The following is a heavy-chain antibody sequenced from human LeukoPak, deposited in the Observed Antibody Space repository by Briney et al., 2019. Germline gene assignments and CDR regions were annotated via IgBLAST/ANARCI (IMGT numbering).Heavy chain of an antibody. Sequence: SETLSLTCTVSSGSISSYYWSWIRQPAGKGLEWIGRISTSGSTNYKPSLKSRVTMSVDTSKNQFSLKLSSVTAADTAAYYCAGGYGSGSYHDYWGQGTLVTVSS. CDR3: AGGYGSGSYHDY. CDR1: SGSISSYY. V-gene: IGHV4-4*07. CDR2: ISTSGST. J-gene: IGHJ4*02. D-gene: IGHD3-10*01.